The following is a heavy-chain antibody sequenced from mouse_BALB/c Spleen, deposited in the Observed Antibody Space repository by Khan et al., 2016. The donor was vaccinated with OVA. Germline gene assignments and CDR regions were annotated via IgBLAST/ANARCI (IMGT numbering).Heavy chain of an antibody. Sequence: EVELVESGGGLVQPGGSLRLPCATSGFTFTDYYMSWVRQPPGKALEWLGLIRNKANGYTTEYSASVKGRYTISRDNSQSILYLQMNTLKTEDSAPYHCTSAYYGSTSLDNWGQGTTLT. J-gene: IGHJ2*01. CDR3: TSAYYGSTSLDN. D-gene: IGHD1-1*01. V-gene: IGHV7-3*02. CDR1: GFTFTDYY. CDR2: IRNKANGYTT.